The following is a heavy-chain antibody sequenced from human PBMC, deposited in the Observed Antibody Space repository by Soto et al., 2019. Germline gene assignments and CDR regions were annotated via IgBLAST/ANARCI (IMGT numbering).Heavy chain of an antibody. D-gene: IGHD3-22*01. V-gene: IGHV4-39*07. CDR1: DGSISRSAFY. CDR3: ARVKKYWDSSGNWFAP. Sequence: PSETLSLTCTVSDGSISRSAFYWGWIRQPPGKGLEWIGSVHYTGSTYYNPSLKSRVTISVDTSKNQFSLKLSSVTAADTAVFYCARVKKYWDSSGNWFAPWGKGTLVTVPS. J-gene: IGHJ5*02. CDR2: VHYTGST.